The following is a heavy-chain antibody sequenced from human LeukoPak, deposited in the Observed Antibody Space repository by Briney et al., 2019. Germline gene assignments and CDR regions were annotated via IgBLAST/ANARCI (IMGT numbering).Heavy chain of an antibody. Sequence: GGSLRLSCAASGFTFSNAWMSWVRQAPGKGLEWVSAISGSGGITSYADSVKGRFTISRDNAKNTLNLQMNSLRAEDTAVHYCARDLGQYYGTSDNWFDPWGQGTLVTVSS. CDR3: ARDLGQYYGTSDNWFDP. CDR2: ISGSGGIT. CDR1: GFTFSNAW. V-gene: IGHV3-23*01. J-gene: IGHJ5*02. D-gene: IGHD3-10*01.